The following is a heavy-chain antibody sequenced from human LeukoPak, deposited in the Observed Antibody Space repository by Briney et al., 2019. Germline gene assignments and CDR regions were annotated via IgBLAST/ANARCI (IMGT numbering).Heavy chain of an antibody. D-gene: IGHD3-9*01. V-gene: IGHV4-34*01. CDR3: ARIRCGHSGSVCYNH. Sequence: KSSETLSLTCGVFGVSINDYYWSWIRQSPGKGLERIGEISHTEGTRYNPSLESRVTMSVGTSENQLSLKLIFVTAADTAVYYCARIRCGHSGSVCYNHWGLGTLVTVSS. CDR1: GVSINDYY. CDR2: ISHTEGT. J-gene: IGHJ4*02.